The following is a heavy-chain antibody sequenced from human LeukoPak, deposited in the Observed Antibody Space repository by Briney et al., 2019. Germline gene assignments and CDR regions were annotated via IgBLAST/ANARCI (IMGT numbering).Heavy chain of an antibody. J-gene: IGHJ5*02. Sequence: GASVKVSCKASGYTFTSYGISWVRQAPGQGLEWMGWISAYNGNTNYAQKLQGRVTMTTDTSTSTDYMELRSLRSDDTAVYYCAGSLRFRSFDPWGQGTLVTVSS. CDR3: AGSLRFRSFDP. CDR1: GYTFTSYG. V-gene: IGHV1-18*01. D-gene: IGHD5-12*01. CDR2: ISAYNGNT.